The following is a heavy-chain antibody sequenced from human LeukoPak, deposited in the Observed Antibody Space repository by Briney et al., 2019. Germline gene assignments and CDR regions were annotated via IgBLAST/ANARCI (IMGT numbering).Heavy chain of an antibody. CDR2: IIPVLGIT. CDR3: ARGGGSWLQLSVADYYGMDV. V-gene: IGHV1-69*04. D-gene: IGHD5-24*01. CDR1: GGTFSSYA. J-gene: IGHJ6*02. Sequence: SVKVSCKASGGTFSSYAISWVRQAPGQGLEWMGRIIPVLGITNYAQKFQGRVTITADKSTSTADMELSSLRSEDTAVYYCARGGGSWLQLSVADYYGMDVWGRGTTVTVSS.